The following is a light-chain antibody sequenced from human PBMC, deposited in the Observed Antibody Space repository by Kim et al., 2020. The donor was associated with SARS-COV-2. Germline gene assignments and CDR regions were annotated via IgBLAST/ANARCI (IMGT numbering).Light chain of an antibody. J-gene: IGLJ1*01. CDR3: ATWDDSLNYV. CDR2: NNN. CDR1: SSNIGSNT. V-gene: IGLV1-44*01. Sequence: PGQRVTMSCSGSSSNIGSNTVNWYQQLPGTAPKLLIYNNNQRPSGVPDLFSGSKSGTSASLAISVLQSEDEADYYCATWDDSLNYVFGTGTKVTVL.